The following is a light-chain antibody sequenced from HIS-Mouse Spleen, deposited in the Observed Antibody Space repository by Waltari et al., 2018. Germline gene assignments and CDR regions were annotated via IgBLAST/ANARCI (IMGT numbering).Light chain of an antibody. J-gene: IGLJ3*02. Sequence: QAVVTQEPSLTVSPGGTVTLTCRPRTGAVTSGHYPSWFQQKPGQAPRTLSYDTSNKHSWTPARFSGSLLGGKAALTLSGAQPEDEAEYYCLLSYSGARVFGGGTKLTVL. CDR1: TGAVTSGHY. CDR2: DTS. V-gene: IGLV7-46*01. CDR3: LLSYSGARV.